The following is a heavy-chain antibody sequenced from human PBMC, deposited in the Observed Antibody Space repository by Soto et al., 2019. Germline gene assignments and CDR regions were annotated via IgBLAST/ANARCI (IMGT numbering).Heavy chain of an antibody. Sequence: PSETLSLTCTVSGGSISSGGYYWSWIGQHPGQGLEWIGYMYYSGSTYSNPSLKRRATISVDTSKSLCSLKLSSVTAADTAVYYCARGGLLWFGELLYHNWFEPWGQGTRVTFSS. CDR3: ARGGLLWFGELLYHNWFEP. CDR1: GGSISSGGYY. J-gene: IGHJ5*02. D-gene: IGHD3-10*01. CDR2: MYYSGST. V-gene: IGHV4-31*03.